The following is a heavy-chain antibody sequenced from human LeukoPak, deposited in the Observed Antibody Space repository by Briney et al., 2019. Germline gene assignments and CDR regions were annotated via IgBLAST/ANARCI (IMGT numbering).Heavy chain of an antibody. CDR1: GFTFSSYW. D-gene: IGHD5-18*01. CDR2: IKQDGSEK. J-gene: IGHJ4*02. CDR3: ARDRASRGYSSGLFDY. Sequence: GGSLRLSCAASGFTFSSYWMSWVRQAPGKGLEWVANIKQDGSEKYYVDSVKGRFTISRDNSKNSLKLQMTSLRVEDTALYYCARDRASRGYSSGLFDYWAQGTLVTVSS. V-gene: IGHV3-7*03.